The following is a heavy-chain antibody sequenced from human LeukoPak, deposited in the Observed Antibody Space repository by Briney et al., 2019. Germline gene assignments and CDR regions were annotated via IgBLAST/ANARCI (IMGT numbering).Heavy chain of an antibody. CDR1: GFTFSSYS. V-gene: IGHV3-21*01. J-gene: IGHJ4*02. D-gene: IGHD3-3*01. CDR3: ARASRYDFWSGYPYYFDY. Sequence: GGSLRLSCAASGFTFSSYSMNWVRQAPGKGLERVSSISSSSSYIYYADSVKGRFTISRDNAKNSLYLQMNSLRAEDTAVYYCARASRYDFWSGYPYYFDYWGQGTLVTVSS. CDR2: ISSSSSYI.